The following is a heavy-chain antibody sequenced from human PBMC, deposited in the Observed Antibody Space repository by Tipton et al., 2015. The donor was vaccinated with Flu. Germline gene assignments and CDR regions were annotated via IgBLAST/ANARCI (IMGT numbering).Heavy chain of an antibody. J-gene: IGHJ4*02. CDR3: ARDRTPGYSYGYGYFDY. Sequence: SLRLSCAASGFTFSDYYMSWIRQAPGKGLEWVSYISSSSSYTNYADSVKGRFTVSRDNAKNSLYLQMNSLRAEDTAVYYCARDRTPGYSYGYGYFDYWGQGTLVTVSP. D-gene: IGHD5-18*01. CDR2: ISSSSSYT. CDR1: GFTFSDYY. V-gene: IGHV3-11*06.